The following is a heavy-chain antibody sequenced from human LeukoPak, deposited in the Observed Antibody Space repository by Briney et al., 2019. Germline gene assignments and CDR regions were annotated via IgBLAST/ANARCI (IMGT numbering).Heavy chain of an antibody. CDR3: AKVLSGSYHPYYFGY. J-gene: IGHJ4*02. Sequence: QTGGSLRLSCTDSTFTYGNYGMSWVRQAPGKGLEWVSGISGSGTSTDYADSVKGRFSISMDKSKNTLYLQMRSLRAEDTATYHCAKVLSGSYHPYYFGYWGPGTLVTVSS. CDR2: ISGSGTST. D-gene: IGHD1-26*01. CDR1: TFTYGNYG. V-gene: IGHV3-23*01.